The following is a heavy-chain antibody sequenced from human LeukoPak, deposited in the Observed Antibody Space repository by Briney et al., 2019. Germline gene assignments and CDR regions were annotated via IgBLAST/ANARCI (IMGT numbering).Heavy chain of an antibody. CDR2: IYYDGSKK. CDR1: GFTFTTYG. CDR3: AKVPGRFDFWSGPFDY. D-gene: IGHD3-3*01. Sequence: GRSLRLSCAASGFTFTTYGMHWVRQAPGKGLEWVAVIYYDGSKKFYGDSVTGRFTISRDNSKNTVYLQMNSLRAEDTAVYYCAKVPGRFDFWSGPFDYWGQGTLVTVSS. V-gene: IGHV3-33*06. J-gene: IGHJ4*02.